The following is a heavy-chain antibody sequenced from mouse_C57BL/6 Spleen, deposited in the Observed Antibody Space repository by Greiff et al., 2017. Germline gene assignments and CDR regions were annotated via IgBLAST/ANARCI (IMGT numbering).Heavy chain of an antibody. V-gene: IGHV1-52*01. D-gene: IGHD5-1-1*01. Sequence: QVQLQQPGAELVRPGSSVKLSCTASGYTFTSYWMHWVKQRPIQGLEWIGNIDPSDSETHYNQKFKDKATLTVDTSSSTAYMRLSSLTSEDSAVFYCARGGPDTSFDYRGQGTTLTVSS. CDR2: IDPSDSET. CDR1: GYTFTSYW. CDR3: ARGGPDTSFDY. J-gene: IGHJ2*01.